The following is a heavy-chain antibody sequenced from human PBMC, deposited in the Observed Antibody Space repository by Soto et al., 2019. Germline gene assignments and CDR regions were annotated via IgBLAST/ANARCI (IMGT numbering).Heavy chain of an antibody. V-gene: IGHV1-2*04. J-gene: IGHJ4*02. Sequence: GGTNYAQKFQGWVTMTRDTSISTAYMELSRLRSDDTAVYYCARLTTSYYYGSGSYGTFDYWGQGTLVTVSS. CDR2: GGT. D-gene: IGHD3-10*01. CDR3: ARLTTSYYYGSGSYGTFDY.